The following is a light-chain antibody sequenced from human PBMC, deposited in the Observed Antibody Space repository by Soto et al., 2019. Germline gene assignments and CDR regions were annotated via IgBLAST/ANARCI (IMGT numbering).Light chain of an antibody. Sequence: QSVLTQPPSVSGSPGQSVTISCTGTSSDVSTYNRVSWYQEPPGTAPKLMIYEVNNRPSGVPDRFSGSKSGNTASLTISGLQAEDEADYYCSSYTSSSTLLFGGGTKLTVL. V-gene: IGLV2-18*02. J-gene: IGLJ2*01. CDR1: SSDVSTYNR. CDR2: EVN. CDR3: SSYTSSSTLL.